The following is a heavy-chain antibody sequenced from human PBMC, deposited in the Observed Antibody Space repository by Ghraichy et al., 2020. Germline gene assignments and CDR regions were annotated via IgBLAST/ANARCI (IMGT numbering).Heavy chain of an antibody. J-gene: IGHJ3*02. CDR3: ARDTTPASGSAYFDAFDI. Sequence: GGSPRLSCAASGFTFSTYWMTWVRQAPGKGLEWVANIKRDGSEKNYVDSVKGRFTISRDNAKNSLYLQMISLRAEDTAVYYCARDTTPASGSAYFDAFDIWGQGTTVTVSS. D-gene: IGHD3-10*01. CDR2: IKRDGSEK. V-gene: IGHV3-7*01. CDR1: GFTFSTYW.